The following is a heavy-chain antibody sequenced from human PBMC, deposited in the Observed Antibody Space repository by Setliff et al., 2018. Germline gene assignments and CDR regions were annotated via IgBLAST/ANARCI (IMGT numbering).Heavy chain of an antibody. CDR3: FGAGTCSY. CDR1: GFDFSYYY. J-gene: IGHJ4*02. CDR2: ISGDGTTI. V-gene: IGHV3-11*04. Sequence: GGSLRLSCAASGFDFSYYYMSWARQAPGKGLEWISKISGDGTTIYQADSVRGRFTISRDNAENSLYLQMNSLRTEDTAVYYCFGAGTCSYWGQGTLVTVSS. D-gene: IGHD3-10*01.